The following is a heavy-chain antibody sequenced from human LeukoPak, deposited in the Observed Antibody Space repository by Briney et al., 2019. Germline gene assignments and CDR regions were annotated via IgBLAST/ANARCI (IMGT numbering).Heavy chain of an antibody. J-gene: IGHJ6*03. CDR3: ARDPSTVTTFDYYMDV. V-gene: IGHV3-11*04. CDR1: GFTFSDYY. CDR2: ISSSGSTI. Sequence: PGGSLRLSCAASGFTFSDYYMSWIRQAPGKGLEWVSYISSSGSTIYYADSVKGRFTISRDNSKNTLYLQMNSLRAEDTAVYYCARDPSTVTTFDYYMDVWGKGTTVTVSS. D-gene: IGHD4-17*01.